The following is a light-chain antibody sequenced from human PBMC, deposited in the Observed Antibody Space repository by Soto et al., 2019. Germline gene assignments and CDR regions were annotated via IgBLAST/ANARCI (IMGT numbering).Light chain of an antibody. CDR2: AAS. Sequence: EIVLTQSPGTLSLSPGERATLSCRASQSLSSSYVVWYQQKPGQAPRLLIYAASRRATGIPDRFSGSGSGTDFTLTISRLEPEDFAVYYCQQYGSSPPAFGQGTKVEIK. J-gene: IGKJ1*01. CDR1: QSLSSSY. CDR3: QQYGSSPPA. V-gene: IGKV3-20*01.